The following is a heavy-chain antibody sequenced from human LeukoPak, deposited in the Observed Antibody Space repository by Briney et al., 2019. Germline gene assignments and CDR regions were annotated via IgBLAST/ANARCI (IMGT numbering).Heavy chain of an antibody. CDR3: ARSNSGPDY. CDR2: INKDGSEK. V-gene: IGHV3-7*01. Sequence: GGSLRLSCSASGFTFSSHWMNWVRQAPGKGLEWVAIINKDGSEKNYVGSVKGRFTISRDNAKNSLYLRMNSLRAEDTAMYYCARSNSGPDYWGQGTLVIVPS. D-gene: IGHD4-23*01. CDR1: GFTFSSHW. J-gene: IGHJ4*02.